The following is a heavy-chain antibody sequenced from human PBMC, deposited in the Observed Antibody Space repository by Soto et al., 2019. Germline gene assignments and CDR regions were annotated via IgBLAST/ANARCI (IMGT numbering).Heavy chain of an antibody. V-gene: IGHV6-1*01. Sequence: PSQTLSLTCAISGDSVSSNSAAWNWIRQSPSRGLEWLGRTYYRSKWYNDYAVSVKSRITINPDTSKNQFSLQLNSVTPEDTAVYYCARGTLGGYCSGGSCSNWFDPWGQGTLVPVSS. D-gene: IGHD2-15*01. CDR1: GDSVSSNSAA. J-gene: IGHJ5*02. CDR3: ARGTLGGYCSGGSCSNWFDP. CDR2: TYYRSKWYN.